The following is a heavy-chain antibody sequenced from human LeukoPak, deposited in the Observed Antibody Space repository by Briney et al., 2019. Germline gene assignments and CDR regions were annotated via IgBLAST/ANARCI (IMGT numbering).Heavy chain of an antibody. J-gene: IGHJ4*02. V-gene: IGHV1-18*01. CDR1: GYTFTSYG. D-gene: IGHD3-10*01. CDR2: ISAYNGNT. Sequence: ASVKVSCKASGYTFTSYGISWVRQAPGQGLEWMGWISAYNGNTNYAQKLQGGVTMTTDTSTSTAYMELRSLRSDDTAVYYCARERGYYYGSGSNVDYWGQGTLVTVSS. CDR3: ARERGYYYGSGSNVDY.